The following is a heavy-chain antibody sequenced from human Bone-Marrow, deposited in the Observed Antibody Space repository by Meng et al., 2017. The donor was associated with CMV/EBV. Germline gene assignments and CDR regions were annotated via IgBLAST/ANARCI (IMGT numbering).Heavy chain of an antibody. CDR3: ARDKVRYYDFWSGYGGMDV. V-gene: IGHV3-74*01. CDR1: GFTFSSYW. Sequence: GGSLRLSCAASGFTFSSYWMHWVRQAPGKGLVWVSRINSDGSSTSYADSVKGRFTISRDNAKNTLYLQMNSLRAEDTAVYYCARDKVRYYDFWSGYGGMDVWGQGNTVNVPS. J-gene: IGHJ6*02. D-gene: IGHD3-3*01. CDR2: INSDGSST.